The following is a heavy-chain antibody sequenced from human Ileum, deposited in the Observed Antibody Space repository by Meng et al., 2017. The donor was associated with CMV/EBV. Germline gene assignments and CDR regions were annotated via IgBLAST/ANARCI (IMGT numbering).Heavy chain of an antibody. J-gene: IGHJ4*02. CDR3: ARDLVGTKATFDY. CDR2: IREDAGDI. CDR1: GFTLSNYW. V-gene: IGHV3-7*01. D-gene: IGHD1-26*01. Sequence: GESLKISCAASGFTLSNYWISWVRQAPGKGLEWVANIREDAGDIYYVGSVKGRFTISRDNAKNLVYLEMNSLRAEDTAVYYCARDLVGTKATFDYWGQGTLVTVSS.